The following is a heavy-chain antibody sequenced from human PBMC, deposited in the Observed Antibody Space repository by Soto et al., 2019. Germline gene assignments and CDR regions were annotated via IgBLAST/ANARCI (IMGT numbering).Heavy chain of an antibody. CDR3: AMGDSSGYYFDSFDI. Sequence: SETLSLTCTVSGGSVSRSGYSWGWIRQPPGKGLEWIGSIYFSGSTYYNPSLKSRITISVDTSKNQFSLKLRSVTAADTAVYYCAMGDSSGYYFDSFDIWAQGTMVTVSS. CDR1: GGSVSRSGYS. D-gene: IGHD3-22*01. V-gene: IGHV4-39*01. CDR2: IYFSGST. J-gene: IGHJ3*02.